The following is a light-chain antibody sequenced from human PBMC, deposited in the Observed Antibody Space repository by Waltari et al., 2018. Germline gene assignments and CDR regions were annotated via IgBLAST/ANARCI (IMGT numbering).Light chain of an antibody. J-gene: IGLJ6*01. CDR2: NNN. CDR3: AAWDDSLNGNV. Sequence: QSVLTQPPSASGTPGPRVTISCSGSSSHIGRNTVNWYQHLPGTAPKLLIYNNNQRPSGVPDRFSGSKSGTSASLAISGLQSEDEADYYCAAWDDSLNGNVFGSGTKVTVL. CDR1: SSHIGRNT. V-gene: IGLV1-44*01.